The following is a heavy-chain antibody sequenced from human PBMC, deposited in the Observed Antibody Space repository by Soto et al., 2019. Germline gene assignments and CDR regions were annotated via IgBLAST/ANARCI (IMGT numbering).Heavy chain of an antibody. V-gene: IGHV3-23*01. CDR2: ISGSGGST. D-gene: IGHD3-22*01. Sequence: GGSLRLSCAASGFTFSSYAMSWVRQAPGKGLEWVSAISGSGGSTYYADSVKGRFTISRDNSKSTLYLQMNSLRAEDTAVYYCAKAIYDSSGYLINDAFDIWGQGTMVTVSS. CDR1: GFTFSSYA. CDR3: AKAIYDSSGYLINDAFDI. J-gene: IGHJ3*02.